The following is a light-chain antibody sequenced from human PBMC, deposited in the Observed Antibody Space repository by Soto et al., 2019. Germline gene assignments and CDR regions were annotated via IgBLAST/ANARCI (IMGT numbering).Light chain of an antibody. Sequence: EIVLTQSPDTLSLSPGERATLSCRASQSVGSFLAWYQQKPGQAPRLLIYDTSIGATGIPARFSGSGSGTDFTLTISSLEPEDFAVYYCQQRNSWPPTFTFGQGTRLEIK. V-gene: IGKV3-11*01. CDR1: QSVGSF. J-gene: IGKJ5*01. CDR3: QQRNSWPPTFT. CDR2: DTS.